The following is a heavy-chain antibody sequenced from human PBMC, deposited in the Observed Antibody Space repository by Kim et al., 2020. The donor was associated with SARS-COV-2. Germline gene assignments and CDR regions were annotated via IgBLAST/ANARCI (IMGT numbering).Heavy chain of an antibody. J-gene: IGHJ4*02. CDR2: ISYDGSNK. CDR1: GFTFSSYG. D-gene: IGHD6-13*01. CDR3: AKDPGGSSWGY. Sequence: GGSLRLSCAASGFTFSSYGMHWVRQAPGKGLEWVAVISYDGSNKYYADSVKGRFTISRDNSKNTLYLQMNSLRAEDTAVYYCAKDPGGSSWGYWGQGTLVTVSS. V-gene: IGHV3-30*18.